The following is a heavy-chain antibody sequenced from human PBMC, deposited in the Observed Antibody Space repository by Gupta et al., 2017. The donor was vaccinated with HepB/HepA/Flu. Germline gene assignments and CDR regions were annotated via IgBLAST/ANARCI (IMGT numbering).Heavy chain of an antibody. Sequence: EVQLLESGGGLVQPGGSLRLSCAASGFTFSSYAMRWVRQAPGKGLEWVSGISSSGGNTNYADSVKGRFTISRDNSKNTLHLQMNSLRAEDTAVYYCAKFSSYSGRTFFQHWGQGTLVTVSS. D-gene: IGHD1-26*01. CDR3: AKFSSYSGRTFFQH. CDR1: GFTFSSYA. CDR2: ISSSGGNT. V-gene: IGHV3-23*01. J-gene: IGHJ1*01.